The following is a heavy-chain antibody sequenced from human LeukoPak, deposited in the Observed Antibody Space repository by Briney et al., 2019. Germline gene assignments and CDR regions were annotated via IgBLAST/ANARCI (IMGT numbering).Heavy chain of an antibody. J-gene: IGHJ3*02. V-gene: IGHV3-7*01. CDR2: IKQDGSEK. Sequence: GGSLRLSCAASGFTFSSYWMSWVRQAPGKGLEWVANIKQDGSEKYYVDSVKGRFTISRDNAKNSLYLQMNSLRAEDTAVYYCARDSEYQLLGLDAFDIWGQGTMVTVSS. D-gene: IGHD2-2*01. CDR3: ARDSEYQLLGLDAFDI. CDR1: GFTFSSYW.